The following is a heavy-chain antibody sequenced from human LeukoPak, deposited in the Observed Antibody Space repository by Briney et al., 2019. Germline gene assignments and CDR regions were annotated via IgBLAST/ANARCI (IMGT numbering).Heavy chain of an antibody. V-gene: IGHV1-18*01. Sequence: GASVKVSCKASGYTFTSYGISWVRQAPGQGLEWMGWISAYNGNTNYAQKLQGRVTMTTDTSTSTAYMELRSLRSDNTAVYYCARDLYYGSGSYYNGYYYYGMDVWGQGTTVTVSS. CDR2: ISAYNGNT. CDR1: GYTFTSYG. D-gene: IGHD3-10*01. J-gene: IGHJ6*02. CDR3: ARDLYYGSGSYYNGYYYYGMDV.